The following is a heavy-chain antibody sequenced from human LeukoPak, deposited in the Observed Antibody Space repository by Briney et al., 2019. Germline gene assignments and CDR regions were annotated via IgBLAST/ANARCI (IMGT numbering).Heavy chain of an antibody. CDR2: IIPIFGTA. Sequence: ASVKVSCKASRGTFSSYAISWVRQAPGQGLEWMGGIIPIFGTANYAQKFQGRVTITADESTSTAYMELSSLRSEDTAVYYCARAEEDTAMVDAFDIWGQGTMVTVSS. D-gene: IGHD5-18*01. J-gene: IGHJ3*02. CDR3: ARAEEDTAMVDAFDI. CDR1: RGTFSSYA. V-gene: IGHV1-69*13.